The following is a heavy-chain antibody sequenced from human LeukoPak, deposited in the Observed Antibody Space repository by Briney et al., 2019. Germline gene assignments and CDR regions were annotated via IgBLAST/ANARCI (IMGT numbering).Heavy chain of an antibody. CDR1: GGSISSYY. Sequence: SETLSLTCTVSGGSISSYYWSWIRQPPGKGLEWIGYIYYSGSTNYNPSLKSRVTISVDTSKNQFSLKLSSVTAADTAVYYCARQYAAGHYFDYWGQGNLVTVSS. D-gene: IGHD6-25*01. CDR2: IYYSGST. CDR3: ARQYAAGHYFDY. J-gene: IGHJ4*02. V-gene: IGHV4-59*08.